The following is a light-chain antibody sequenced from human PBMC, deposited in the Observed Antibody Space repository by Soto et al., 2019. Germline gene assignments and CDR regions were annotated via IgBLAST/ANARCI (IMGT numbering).Light chain of an antibody. Sequence: QSALTQPRSVSGSPGQSVTISCTGTRSDIGGYDYVSWFQQHPDKAPKLMIYDVSQRPSGVPDRFSGSKSGNTASLTISGLQAEDEADYYCCSYVGDYSWLFGGGTKLTVL. V-gene: IGLV2-11*01. J-gene: IGLJ2*01. CDR3: CSYVGDYSWL. CDR2: DVS. CDR1: RSDIGGYDY.